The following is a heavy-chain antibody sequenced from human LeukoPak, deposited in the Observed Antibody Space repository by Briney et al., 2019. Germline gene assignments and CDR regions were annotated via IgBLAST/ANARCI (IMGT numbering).Heavy chain of an antibody. Sequence: KPSETLSLTCTVSGGSISSYYWSWIRQPPGKGLEWIGYIYYSRSTNYNPSLKSRVTISVDTSKNQFSLKLSSVTAADTAVYYCARFPGGSDYWGQGTLVTVSS. V-gene: IGHV4-59*01. CDR1: GGSISSYY. CDR2: IYYSRST. CDR3: ARFPGGSDY. D-gene: IGHD3-10*01. J-gene: IGHJ4*02.